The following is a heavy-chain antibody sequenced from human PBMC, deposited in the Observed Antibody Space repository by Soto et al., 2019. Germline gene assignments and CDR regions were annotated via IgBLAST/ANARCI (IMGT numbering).Heavy chain of an antibody. V-gene: IGHV1-69*01. CDR2: IIPMFGST. Sequence: QVQLVQSGAEVKRPGSSVKVSCKASGDTFSTFAITWVRQAPGQGLEGLGGIIPMFGSTKYAQNFQGGVTITADESTSTAYMELSSLRSEDTAVYFCAREGYCSSGSCSFDGFDIWGQGTRVTVSS. CDR1: GDTFSTFA. D-gene: IGHD2-15*01. J-gene: IGHJ3*02. CDR3: AREGYCSSGSCSFDGFDI.